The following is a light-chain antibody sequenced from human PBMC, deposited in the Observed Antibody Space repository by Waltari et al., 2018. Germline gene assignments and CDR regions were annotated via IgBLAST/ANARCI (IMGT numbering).Light chain of an antibody. CDR3: QQRSNWPRT. V-gene: IGKV3-11*01. CDR2: DAS. Sequence: EIVLTQSPATLSLSPGERATLSCRASQSVSSYLAWYQQKPDQAPRLLIYDASNMATGIPARFSGSGSGTDFTLTISSLEPEDFAVYYCQQRSNWPRTFGQGTKVEIK. J-gene: IGKJ1*01. CDR1: QSVSSY.